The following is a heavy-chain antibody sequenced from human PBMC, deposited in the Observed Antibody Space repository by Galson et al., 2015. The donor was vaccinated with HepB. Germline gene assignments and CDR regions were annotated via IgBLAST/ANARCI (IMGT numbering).Heavy chain of an antibody. V-gene: IGHV3-64D*06. CDR2: ISNNGGST. J-gene: IGHJ6*02. CDR1: XXXFSSYX. Sequence: RLSCAASXXXFSSYXXXWVXXAPGKGLEXXXAISNNGGSTYYAASVKGRFTISRDTSKNTLYLQMSSLRAGDTAVYYCVKGPDYYYYYFIDVXXQGTTVT. CDR3: VKGPDYYYYYFIDV.